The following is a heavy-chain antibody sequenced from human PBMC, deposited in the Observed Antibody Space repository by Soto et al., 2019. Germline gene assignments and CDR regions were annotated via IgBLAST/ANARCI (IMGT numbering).Heavy chain of an antibody. CDR2: IYYSGST. D-gene: IGHD2-15*01. J-gene: IGHJ6*02. Sequence: SETLSLTCTVSNGSISDGTYHWSWIRQPPGKGLEWIGYIYYSGSTNYNPSLKSRVTISVDTSKNQFSLKLSSVTAADTAVYYCGLQVAAKDTYGMDVWGQGTTVTVSS. CDR1: NGSISDGTYH. V-gene: IGHV4-61*01. CDR3: GLQVAAKDTYGMDV.